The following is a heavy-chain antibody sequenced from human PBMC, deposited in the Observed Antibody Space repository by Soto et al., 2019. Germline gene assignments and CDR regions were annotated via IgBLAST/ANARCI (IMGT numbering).Heavy chain of an antibody. V-gene: IGHV4-59*01. CDR2: IYYSGST. CDR3: ARDEGYSSSWYHY. J-gene: IGHJ4*02. D-gene: IGHD6-13*01. CDR1: GASISSYY. Sequence: NPSYTLSLTCTVSGASISSYYWSWIRQPPGKGLEWTGYIYYSGSTNYNPSLKSRVTISVETSKNQFSLKLSSVTAADTAVYYCARDEGYSSSWYHYWGQGTLVTASS.